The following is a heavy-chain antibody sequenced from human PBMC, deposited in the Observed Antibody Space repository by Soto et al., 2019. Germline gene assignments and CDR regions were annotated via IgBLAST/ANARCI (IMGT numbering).Heavy chain of an antibody. Sequence: EVQLVESGGGLVKTGGSLRLSCVASGFDFSRYSMNWVRQAPGKGLEWLSFISSSGTYIFDADSLKGRFTISRDNAKNSLYLQMNSLRAEDTAVYYCASSEYHDFWSGYGMDVWGHGTTVTVSS. CDR2: ISSSGTYI. CDR1: GFDFSRYS. J-gene: IGHJ6*02. D-gene: IGHD3-3*01. CDR3: ASSEYHDFWSGYGMDV. V-gene: IGHV3-21*06.